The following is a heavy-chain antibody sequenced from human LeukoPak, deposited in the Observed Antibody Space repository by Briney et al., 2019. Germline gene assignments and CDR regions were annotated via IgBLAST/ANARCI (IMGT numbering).Heavy chain of an antibody. V-gene: IGHV3-15*01. CDR1: GFTFSNAW. D-gene: IGHD3-3*01. CDR3: TTEPSYDFWSGYLS. CDR2: IKSKTDGGTT. Sequence: GGSLRLSCAASGFTFSNAWMSWVRQAPGKGLEWVGRIKSKTDGGTTDYAAPVKGRFTISRDDSENTLYLQMNSLKTEDTAVYYCTTEPSYDFWSGYLSWGQGTLVTVSS. J-gene: IGHJ4*02.